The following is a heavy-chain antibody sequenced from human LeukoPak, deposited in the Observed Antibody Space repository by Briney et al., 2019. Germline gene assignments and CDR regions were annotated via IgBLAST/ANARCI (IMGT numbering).Heavy chain of an antibody. J-gene: IGHJ5*02. CDR2: INHSGST. Sequence: SETLSLTCAVYGGSFSGYYWSWIRHPPGKGWEGIGEINHSGSTNYNPSLKSRVTISVDTSKNQFSLKLSSVTAADTAVYYCARGAVGRYSSSSCWFDPWGQGTLVTVSS. V-gene: IGHV4-34*01. D-gene: IGHD6-6*01. CDR1: GGSFSGYY. CDR3: ARGAVGRYSSSSCWFDP.